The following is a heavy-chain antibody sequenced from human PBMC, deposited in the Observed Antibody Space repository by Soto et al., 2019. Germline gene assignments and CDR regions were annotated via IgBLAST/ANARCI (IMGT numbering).Heavy chain of an antibody. CDR2: IYYDGSKK. CDR1: RFSFSNYG. D-gene: IGHD2-15*01. V-gene: IGHV3-30*03. J-gene: IGHJ3*02. CDR3: VRDCNPLEDADAFDI. Sequence: PGGSLRLSCEASRFSFSNYGMHWVRQAPGRGLEWVAVIYYDGSKKFFGDSVKGRFSISRDNYRSTLYLQMDSLRAEDTAVYYCVRDCNPLEDADAFDIWGQGTMVTVSS.